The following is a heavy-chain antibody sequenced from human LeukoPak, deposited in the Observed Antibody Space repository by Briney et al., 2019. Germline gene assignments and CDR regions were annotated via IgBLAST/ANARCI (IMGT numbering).Heavy chain of an antibody. Sequence: PGGSLRLSCAASGFTFSSYSMNWVRQAPGKGLEWVSYISSSSSTIYYADSVKGRFTISRDNAKNSLYLQMNSLRAEDTAVYYCARDTAPLQPARFDYWGQGTLVTVSS. J-gene: IGHJ4*02. D-gene: IGHD2-2*01. V-gene: IGHV3-48*01. CDR2: ISSSSSTI. CDR1: GFTFSSYS. CDR3: ARDTAPLQPARFDY.